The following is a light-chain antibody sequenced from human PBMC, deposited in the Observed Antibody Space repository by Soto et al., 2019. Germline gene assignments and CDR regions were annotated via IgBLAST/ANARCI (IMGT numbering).Light chain of an antibody. CDR2: DAS. CDR3: HQYDSYPLT. Sequence: DLQMTQSPSTLSASVGDRVTITCRASQSISSWLAWYQQKPGKAPKLLIYDASSLQSGVPSRVSGSGSGTEFTLTITNLQPDDFATYYCHQYDSYPLTFGPGTKV. CDR1: QSISSW. J-gene: IGKJ3*01. V-gene: IGKV1-5*01.